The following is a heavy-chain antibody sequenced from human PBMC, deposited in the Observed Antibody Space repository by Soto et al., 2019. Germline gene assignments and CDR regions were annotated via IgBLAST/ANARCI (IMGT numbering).Heavy chain of an antibody. J-gene: IGHJ5*02. CDR3: ARRGTVARFSWFDP. Sequence: SETLSLTCAVYGGSFSGYYWSWIRQPPGKGLEWIGEINHSGSTNYNPSLKSRVTISVDTSKNQFSLKLSSVTAADTAVYYCARRGTVARFSWFDPRGQGTLVTVSS. V-gene: IGHV4-34*01. CDR2: INHSGST. D-gene: IGHD6-19*01. CDR1: GGSFSGYY.